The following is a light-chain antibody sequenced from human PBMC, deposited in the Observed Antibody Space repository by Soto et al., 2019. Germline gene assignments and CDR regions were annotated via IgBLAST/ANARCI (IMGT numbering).Light chain of an antibody. CDR1: SSDVGGYDY. J-gene: IGLJ1*01. Sequence: QSVLTQPASVSGSPGQSIAISCTGTSSDVGGYDYVSWYQQQPDKAPKLMIYEVTKRPSGVSNRFSSSKSGNTASLTISGLQAEDEADYYCSSHTSGSTRVFGTGTKVTVL. CDR3: SSHTSGSTRV. CDR2: EVT. V-gene: IGLV2-14*01.